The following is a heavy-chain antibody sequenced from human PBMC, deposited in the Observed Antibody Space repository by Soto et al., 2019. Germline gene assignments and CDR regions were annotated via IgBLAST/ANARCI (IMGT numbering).Heavy chain of an antibody. CDR2: INWNGGST. J-gene: IGHJ3*02. CDR1: GFTFDDYG. V-gene: IGHV3-20*04. CDR3: AREINAVGLDNAFDI. Sequence: GGSLRLSCAASGFTFDDYGMSWVRQAPGKGLEWVSGINWNGGSTGYADSVKGRFTISRDNAKNSLYLQMNSLRAEDTAVYYCAREINAVGLDNAFDIWGQGTMVTVSS.